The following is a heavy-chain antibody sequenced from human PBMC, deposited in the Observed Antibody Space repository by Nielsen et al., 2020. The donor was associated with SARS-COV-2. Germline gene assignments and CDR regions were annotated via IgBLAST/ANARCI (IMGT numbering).Heavy chain of an antibody. V-gene: IGHV3-23*01. J-gene: IGHJ4*02. CDR1: GFTFSSYA. D-gene: IGHD3-16*01. CDR3: AKMGAHALFSESYFES. Sequence: GGSLRLSCAASGFTFSSYAMSWVRQAPGKGLEWVSAISGSGASTYYADADSVKGHFFISRDNSKNTLYLQMNSLRAMDTAVYYCAKMGAHALFSESYFESWGRGTRVTVSS. CDR2: ISGSGAST.